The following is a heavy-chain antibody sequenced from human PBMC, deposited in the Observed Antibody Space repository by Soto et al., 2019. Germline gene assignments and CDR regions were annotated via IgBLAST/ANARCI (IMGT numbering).Heavy chain of an antibody. CDR3: APRHSNTWYFDY. V-gene: IGHV2-5*02. CDR1: GFSVRTRGVG. Sequence: SGPTLVNPTQTLTLTCTFSGFSVRTRGVGVGWIRQPPGKALEWLAVIYWDDDKRYSPSLKSRLSITKDTSENQVVLTMTNMDPVDTATYYCAPRHSNTWYFDYWGQGTLVTVSS. CDR2: IYWDDDK. J-gene: IGHJ4*02. D-gene: IGHD5-18*01.